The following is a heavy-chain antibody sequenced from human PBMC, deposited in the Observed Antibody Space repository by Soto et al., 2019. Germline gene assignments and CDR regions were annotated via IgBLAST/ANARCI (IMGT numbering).Heavy chain of an antibody. V-gene: IGHV1-2*02. J-gene: IGHJ6*02. Sequence: ASVKVSCKASGYTFTGYYMHWVRQAPGQGLEWMGWINPNSGGTNYAQKFQGRVTMTRDTSISTAYMELSRLRSDDTAVYYCARAKGRGAGCNWNYDAYYYGMDVWGQGTTVTVSS. CDR1: GYTFTGYY. CDR2: INPNSGGT. CDR3: ARAKGRGAGCNWNYDAYYYGMDV. D-gene: IGHD1-7*01.